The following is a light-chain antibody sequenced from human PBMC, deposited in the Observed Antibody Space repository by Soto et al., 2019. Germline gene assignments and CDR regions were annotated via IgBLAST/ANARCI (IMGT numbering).Light chain of an antibody. Sequence: EIVLTQSPATLSLSPGERATLSCGASQSVSTNYLAWYQQKPGQAPRLLIYGASTRATGIPARFSGSGSGTEFTLTISSLQSEDYAVYYCHQYNNWPPWTFGQGTKVDIK. CDR2: GAS. V-gene: IGKV3-15*01. J-gene: IGKJ1*01. CDR3: HQYNNWPPWT. CDR1: QSVSTN.